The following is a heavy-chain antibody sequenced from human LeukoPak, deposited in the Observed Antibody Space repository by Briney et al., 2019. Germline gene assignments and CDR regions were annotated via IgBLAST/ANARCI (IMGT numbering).Heavy chain of an antibody. CDR2: ISSSSSYI. D-gene: IGHD3-10*01. CDR1: GFTFSSYS. J-gene: IGHJ2*01. V-gene: IGHV3-21*01. Sequence: GGSLRLSCAASGFTFSSYSMNWVRQAPGKGLEWVSSISSSSSYIYYADSVKGRFTISRDNAKNSLYLQMNSLRAEDTAVYYCARDASPARGRVDWNRPAEDWYFDLWGRGTLVTVSS. CDR3: ARDASPARGRVDWNRPAEDWYFDL.